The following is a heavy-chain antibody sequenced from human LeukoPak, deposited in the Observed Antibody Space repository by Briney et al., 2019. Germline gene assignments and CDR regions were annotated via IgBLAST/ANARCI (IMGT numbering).Heavy chain of an antibody. J-gene: IGHJ4*02. D-gene: IGHD3-9*01. CDR2: IYHSGST. Sequence: PSETLSFTCTVSGGSISSGGYYWSWIRQPPGKGLEWIGHIYHSGSTYYNPSLKSRVTISVDRSKNQFSLKLSSVTAADTAVYYCARGLRTAIFRYWGQGTLVTVSS. CDR3: ARGLRTAIFRY. CDR1: GGSISSGGYY. V-gene: IGHV4-30-2*01.